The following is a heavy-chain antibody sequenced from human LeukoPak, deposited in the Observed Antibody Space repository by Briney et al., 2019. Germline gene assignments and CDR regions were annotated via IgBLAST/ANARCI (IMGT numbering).Heavy chain of an antibody. CDR2: IQSRTYGGTT. D-gene: IGHD2-2*01. Sequence: GGSLRLSCTASGFTFGDYGMSWVRQAPGKGLEWVGFIQSRTYGGTTQYAASVKGRFTISRDDSRSIAYLQMNSLKTEDTAVYYCTASDHLYCSSISCHFDYWGQGTLVTVSS. CDR1: GFTFGDYG. J-gene: IGHJ4*02. V-gene: IGHV3-49*04. CDR3: TASDHLYCSSISCHFDY.